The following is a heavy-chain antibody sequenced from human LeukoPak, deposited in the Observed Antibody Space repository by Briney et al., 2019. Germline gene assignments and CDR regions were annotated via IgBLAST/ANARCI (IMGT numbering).Heavy chain of an antibody. V-gene: IGHV3-49*04. D-gene: IGHD3-22*01. CDR2: IRSKAYGVTT. CDR1: GFTFGVYV. Sequence: PGRSLRLSCTASGFTFGVYVMSWVRQAPGKGLEWVGFIRSKAYGVTTKNAASVKGRFTISRDDSRSIAYLQMNSLKTEDKAVYYCTRRYNYDSSGYYYVRDAFDIWGQGTMVTVSS. CDR3: TRRYNYDSSGYYYVRDAFDI. J-gene: IGHJ3*02.